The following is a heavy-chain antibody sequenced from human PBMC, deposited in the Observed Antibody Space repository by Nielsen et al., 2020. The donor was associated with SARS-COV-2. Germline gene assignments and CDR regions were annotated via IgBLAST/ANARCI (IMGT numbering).Heavy chain of an antibody. V-gene: IGHV4-59*13. CDR1: GGSISSYY. CDR3: ARADAYYYGMDV. CDR2: IYYSGST. Sequence: GSLRLSCTVSGGSISSYYWSWIRQPPGKGLEWIGYIYYSGSTNYNPSLKSRVTISVDTSKNQFSLKLSSVTAADTAVYYCARADAYYYGMDVWGQGTTVTVSS. J-gene: IGHJ6*02.